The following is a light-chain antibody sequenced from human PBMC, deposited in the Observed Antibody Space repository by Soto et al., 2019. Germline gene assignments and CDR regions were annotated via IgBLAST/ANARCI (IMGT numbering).Light chain of an antibody. J-gene: IGLJ1*01. CDR3: SSYAGSNIHYV. CDR1: SSDVGGYNY. CDR2: EVS. V-gene: IGLV2-8*01. Sequence: QSVLTQPPSASGSPGQSVTISCTGTSSDVGGYNYVSWYQQHPGKAPKLIIYEVSKRPSGVPDRFSGSKSGSTASLTVSGLQAEDEADYYCSSYAGSNIHYVYGTGTQVTLL.